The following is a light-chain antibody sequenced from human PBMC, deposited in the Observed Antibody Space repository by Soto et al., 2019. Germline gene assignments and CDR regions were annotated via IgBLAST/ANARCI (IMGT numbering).Light chain of an antibody. J-gene: IGKJ4*01. CDR3: QQIYSAPLT. V-gene: IGKV1-39*01. Sequence: DIQMTQSPSSLSASVGDRVTITCRASQSITTYLNWYRQKPGKAPKLLIYAASSLQSGVPSRFSGNGSETEFTLSISSLQHEDFATYFCQQIYSAPLTFGGGTKVEIK. CDR1: QSITTY. CDR2: AAS.